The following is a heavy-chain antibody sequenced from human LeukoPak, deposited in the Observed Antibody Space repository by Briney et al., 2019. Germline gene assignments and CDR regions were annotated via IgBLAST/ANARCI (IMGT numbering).Heavy chain of an antibody. V-gene: IGHV3-23*01. Sequence: GGSLRLSCAASGFTFSNYAMSWVRQAPGKGLEWVSAISGSGGSTYYADSVKGRFTISRDNSKNTLYLQMNSLRAEDTAVYYCARVPSNWYFEGFDYWGQGTLVTVSS. D-gene: IGHD6-13*01. CDR3: ARVPSNWYFEGFDY. CDR2: ISGSGGST. J-gene: IGHJ4*02. CDR1: GFTFSNYA.